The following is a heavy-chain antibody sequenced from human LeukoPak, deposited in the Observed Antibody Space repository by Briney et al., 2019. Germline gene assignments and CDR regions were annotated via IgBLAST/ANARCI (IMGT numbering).Heavy chain of an antibody. D-gene: IGHD3-16*01. J-gene: IGHJ6*03. Sequence: GGSRRLSCAASGFTFSSYAMSWVRPAPGKGLEWVSGIIDSGESTYYANFAKGRFTISRDNSNNTLYLQMNSLRAEDTAVYYCAKLGGQELHNYYVAVCGKGTTVAVSS. CDR2: IIDSGEST. CDR3: AKLGGQELHNYYVAV. CDR1: GFTFSSYA. V-gene: IGHV3-23*01.